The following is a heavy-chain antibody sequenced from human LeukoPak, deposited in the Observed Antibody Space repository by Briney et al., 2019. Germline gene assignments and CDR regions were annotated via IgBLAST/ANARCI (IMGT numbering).Heavy chain of an antibody. CDR1: GFTSSSYS. D-gene: IGHD2-15*01. Sequence: GGSLRLSCAASGFTSSSYSVNWVRQAPGKGLEWVSYIRSSSSTIYYADSVKGRFTISRDNAKNSLYLQMNSLGAEDTAVYYCARDVVAAKPPNYYGMDVWGQGTTVTVSS. V-gene: IGHV3-48*04. J-gene: IGHJ6*02. CDR3: ARDVVAAKPPNYYGMDV. CDR2: IRSSSSTI.